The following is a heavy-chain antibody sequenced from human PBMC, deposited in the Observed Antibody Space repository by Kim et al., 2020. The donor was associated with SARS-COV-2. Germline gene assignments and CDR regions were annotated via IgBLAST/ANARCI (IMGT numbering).Heavy chain of an antibody. CDR2: IDWDDDK. CDR3: ARIGRYCSGGNCSMPYDY. V-gene: IGHV2-70*01. D-gene: IGHD2-15*01. Sequence: SGPTLVNPTQTLTLTCTFSGFSLSTSGMCVSWIRQPPGKALEWLALIDWDDDKYYSTSLKTRLTISKDTSKNQVVLTMTNMDPVDTATYYCARIGRYCSGGNCSMPYDYWGQATLVAVSS. J-gene: IGHJ4*02. CDR1: GFSLSTSGMC.